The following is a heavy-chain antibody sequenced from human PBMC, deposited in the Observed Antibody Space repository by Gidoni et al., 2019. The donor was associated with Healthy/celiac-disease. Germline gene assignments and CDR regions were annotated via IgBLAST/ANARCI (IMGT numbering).Heavy chain of an antibody. CDR3: ARVPRRYSSSSTDYGMDV. Sequence: QVQLQPWCAGLLKPSATLSLTCAVYGGSFSGSYWSWIRQPPGKGLEWIGEINHSGSTNYNPSLKSRVTISVDTSKNQFSLKLSSVTAADTAVYYCARVPRRYSSSSTDYGMDVWGQGTTVTVSS. CDR1: GGSFSGSY. V-gene: IGHV4-34*01. D-gene: IGHD6-6*01. CDR2: INHSGST. J-gene: IGHJ6*02.